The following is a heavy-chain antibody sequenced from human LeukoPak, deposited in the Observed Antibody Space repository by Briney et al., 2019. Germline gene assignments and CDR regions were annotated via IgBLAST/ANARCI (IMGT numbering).Heavy chain of an antibody. J-gene: IGHJ6*03. CDR1: GFTFSRYG. Sequence: GGSLRLSCAASGFTFSRYGMHWVRQAPGKGLEWVSSISSSSSYIYYADSVKGRFTISRDNAKNSLYLQMNSLRAEDTAVYYCAREGYGDYPMPCYYYYYMDVWGKGTTVTISS. D-gene: IGHD4-17*01. CDR3: AREGYGDYPMPCYYYYYMDV. CDR2: ISSSSSYI. V-gene: IGHV3-21*01.